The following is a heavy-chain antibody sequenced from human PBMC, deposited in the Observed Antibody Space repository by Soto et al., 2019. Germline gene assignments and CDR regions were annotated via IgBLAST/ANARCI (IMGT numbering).Heavy chain of an antibody. J-gene: IGHJ4*02. Sequence: PGGSLRLSCAASGFTFSSYAMSWVRQAPGKGLEWVSAISGSGDSTYYADSVKGRFTISRDNSKNTLYVQMNSLGAEDTAVYYCAKGKYDASGSYYNNLDYWGQGTVVTVSS. V-gene: IGHV3-23*01. CDR3: AKGKYDASGSYYNNLDY. CDR2: ISGSGDST. CDR1: GFTFSSYA. D-gene: IGHD3-10*01.